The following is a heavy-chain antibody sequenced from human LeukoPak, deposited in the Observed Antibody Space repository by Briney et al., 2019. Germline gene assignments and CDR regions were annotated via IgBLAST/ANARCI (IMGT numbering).Heavy chain of an antibody. Sequence: SETLSLTCAVYGGSFSGYYWSWIRQPPGKGLEWIGEINHSGSTNYNPSLKSRVTISVDTSKNQFSLKLSSVTAADTPVYYCARGRGSPPRYYYYFMDVWGKGTTGTVSS. CDR2: INHSGST. V-gene: IGHV4-34*01. D-gene: IGHD1-26*01. J-gene: IGHJ6*03. CDR3: ARGRGSPPRYYYYFMDV. CDR1: GGSFSGYY.